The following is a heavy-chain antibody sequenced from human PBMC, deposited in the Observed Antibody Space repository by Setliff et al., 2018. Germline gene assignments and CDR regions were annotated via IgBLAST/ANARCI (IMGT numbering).Heavy chain of an antibody. Sequence: SETLSLTCAVSGVSINSLTWWSWVRQTPGKGFEWIGEIYHDGNSNFAPSVHYSPSLKSRAIMSIDKSKNQLSLNLSSVTAADTAVYYCARGGGRYHAASWGQGTMVTVSS. CDR2: IYHDGNS. J-gene: IGHJ4*02. CDR1: GVSINSLTW. V-gene: IGHV4-4*02. CDR3: ARGGGRYHAAS. D-gene: IGHD1-26*01.